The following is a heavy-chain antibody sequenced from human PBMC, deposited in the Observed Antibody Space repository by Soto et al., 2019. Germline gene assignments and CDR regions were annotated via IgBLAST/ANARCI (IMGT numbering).Heavy chain of an antibody. CDR2: INAGNGNT. D-gene: IGHD2-2*01. CDR1: GYSFTSYA. V-gene: IGHV1-3*01. CDR3: ARGVENIVVVLDVFGYYGMDV. J-gene: IGHJ6*02. Sequence: PRASVKVSCKASGYSFTSYAIYWVRQAPGQRLEWMGWINAGNGNTKYSQKLQGRVTFTGDTSASTAHMELSSLRSEDTAVYFCARGVENIVVVLDVFGYYGMDVWGQGTTVTVSS.